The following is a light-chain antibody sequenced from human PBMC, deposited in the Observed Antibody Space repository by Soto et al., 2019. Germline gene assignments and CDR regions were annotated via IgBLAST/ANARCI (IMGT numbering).Light chain of an antibody. CDR3: SSYISSSTVV. Sequence: QSALTQPASVSGSPGQSITISCTGTSSDVGGYNYVSWYQQHPGKAPKLMIYDVSNRPSGVFNRFSGSKSGNTASLTISGLQSEDEADYYCSSYISSSTVVFGGGTKLTVL. CDR2: DVS. V-gene: IGLV2-14*01. J-gene: IGLJ2*01. CDR1: SSDVGGYNY.